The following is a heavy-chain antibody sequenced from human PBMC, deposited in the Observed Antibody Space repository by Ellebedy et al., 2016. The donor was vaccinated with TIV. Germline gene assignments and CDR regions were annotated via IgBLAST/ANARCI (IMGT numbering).Heavy chain of an antibody. CDR3: ARGRSVTAVFFFEY. CDR2: TYYRSKWYS. J-gene: IGHJ4*02. D-gene: IGHD2/OR15-2a*01. V-gene: IGHV6-1*01. Sequence: SQTLSLTCAISGDSVSSNSAAWNWIRQSPSRGLEWLGRTYYRSKWYSDSAVSLKSRIIINADTSKNQCSLQLNSVTPEDTAVYYWARGRSVTAVFFFEYWGQGALVTVSS. CDR1: GDSVSSNSAA.